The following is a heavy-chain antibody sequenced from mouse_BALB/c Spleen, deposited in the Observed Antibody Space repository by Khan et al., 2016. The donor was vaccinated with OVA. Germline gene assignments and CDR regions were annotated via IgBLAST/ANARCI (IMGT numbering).Heavy chain of an antibody. CDR2: INPSSGYT. J-gene: IGHJ3*01. V-gene: IGHV1-4*01. D-gene: IGHD2-14*01. Sequence: QVQLQQSGAELARPGASVKMSCKASGYTFTSYTMHWVKQRPGQGLEWIGHINPSSGYTNYNQKFKDKATLTADKSSRIAYMQLSSLTSEDSAVYYCARDGAYYRSDGWFAYWGQGTLVTVSA. CDR1: GYTFTSYT. CDR3: ARDGAYYRSDGWFAY.